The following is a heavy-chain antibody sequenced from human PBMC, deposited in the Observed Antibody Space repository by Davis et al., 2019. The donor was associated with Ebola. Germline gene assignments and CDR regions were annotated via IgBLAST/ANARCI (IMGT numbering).Heavy chain of an antibody. CDR1: GGSISSSSYY. V-gene: IGHV4-39*02. CDR2: IYYSGST. D-gene: IGHD5-24*01. J-gene: IGHJ6*02. Sequence: MPGGSLRLSCTVSGGSISSSSYYWGWIRQPPGKGLEWIGSIYYSGSTYYNPSLKSRVTISVDTSKNQFSLHLNSVTPEDTAVYCARDRGGPWSMAPTRLDVWGQGTTVTVSS. CDR3: ARDRGGPWSMAPTRLDV.